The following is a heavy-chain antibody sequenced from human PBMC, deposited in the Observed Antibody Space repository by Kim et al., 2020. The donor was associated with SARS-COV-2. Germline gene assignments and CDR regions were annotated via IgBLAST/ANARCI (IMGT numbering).Heavy chain of an antibody. J-gene: IGHJ4*02. CDR2: IYYSGST. D-gene: IGHD3-9*01. Sequence: SETLSLTCTVSGGSISSYYWSWIRQPPGKGLEWIGYIYYSGSTNYNPSLKSRVTISVDTSKNQFSLKLSSVTAADTAVYYCARQAKDHYDILTGYYPPYYFDYWGQGTLVTVSS. V-gene: IGHV4-59*08. CDR3: ARQAKDHYDILTGYYPPYYFDY. CDR1: GGSISSYY.